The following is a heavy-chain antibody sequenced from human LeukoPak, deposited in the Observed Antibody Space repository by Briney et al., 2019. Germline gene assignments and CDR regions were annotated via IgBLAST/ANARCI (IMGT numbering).Heavy chain of an antibody. D-gene: IGHD3-22*01. Sequence: GGSLRLSCAASGFTFRSYSMNWVRQAPRKGLEWLSYISSSNSTIYYVDAVKGRFTISRDNAKNSLYLQMNSLRDEDTAMYYCARSNSSGRGAFDIWGQGTMVTVSS. V-gene: IGHV3-48*02. CDR3: ARSNSSGRGAFDI. CDR2: ISSSNSTI. CDR1: GFTFRSYS. J-gene: IGHJ3*02.